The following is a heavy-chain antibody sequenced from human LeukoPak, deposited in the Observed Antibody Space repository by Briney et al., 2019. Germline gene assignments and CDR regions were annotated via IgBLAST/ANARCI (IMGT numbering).Heavy chain of an antibody. Sequence: GVSLRLSCSTSGFTFSSYAMNWVRQAPGKGLEYVSGIINNGGSTYYADSVKGRFTVSRDNSKNTLFLQMSSLRSEDTAVYYCVNDYCGADCHLWGQGTLVTVST. D-gene: IGHD2-21*02. CDR2: IINNGGST. CDR3: VNDYCGADCHL. J-gene: IGHJ4*02. CDR1: GFTFSSYA. V-gene: IGHV3-64D*06.